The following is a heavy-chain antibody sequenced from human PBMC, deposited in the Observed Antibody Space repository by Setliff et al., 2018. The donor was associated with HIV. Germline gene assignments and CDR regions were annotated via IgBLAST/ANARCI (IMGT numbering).Heavy chain of an antibody. D-gene: IGHD3-10*01. CDR1: GGTFSNYG. J-gene: IGHJ1*01. CDR2: ISAYNGNT. Sequence: SVKVSCKASGGTFSNYGMSWVRQAPGQGLEWMGWISAYNGNTNYAQKLQGRVTMTTDTSTSTAYMELRSLRSDDTAVYYCARVVVRGVTFIAEYFQHWGQGTLVTVSS. CDR3: ARVVVRGVTFIAEYFQH. V-gene: IGHV1-18*01.